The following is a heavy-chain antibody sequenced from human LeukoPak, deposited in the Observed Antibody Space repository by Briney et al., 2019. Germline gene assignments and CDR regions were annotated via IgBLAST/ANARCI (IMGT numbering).Heavy chain of an antibody. Sequence: SGGSLRLSCAASGFTFSSYAMSWVRQAPGKGLEWVSAISGSGGSTYYADSVKGRFTISRDNSKNTLYLQMNSLRAEDTAVYYCAKDRGDVDTAMAYWGQGTLVTVSS. V-gene: IGHV3-23*01. D-gene: IGHD5-18*01. J-gene: IGHJ4*02. CDR1: GFTFSSYA. CDR3: AKDRGDVDTAMAY. CDR2: ISGSGGST.